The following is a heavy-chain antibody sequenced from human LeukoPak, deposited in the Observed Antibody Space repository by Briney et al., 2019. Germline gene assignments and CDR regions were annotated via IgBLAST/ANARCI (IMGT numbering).Heavy chain of an antibody. Sequence: SQTLSLTCDISGDSVSSNRAGWDWIRQSPWRGLEWLGWTYYMSKWYNDYAVSVKSRITINPDTSKNQFSLKPSSVTAADTAVYYCAGRYNWNDEGWFDPWGQGTLVTVSS. CDR2: TYYMSKWYN. J-gene: IGHJ5*02. V-gene: IGHV6-1*01. D-gene: IGHD1-1*01. CDR1: GDSVSSNRAG. CDR3: AGRYNWNDEGWFDP.